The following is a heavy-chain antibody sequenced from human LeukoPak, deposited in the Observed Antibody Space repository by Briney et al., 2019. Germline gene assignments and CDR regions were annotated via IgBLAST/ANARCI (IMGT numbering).Heavy chain of an antibody. Sequence: SETLSLTCNVSGGSISSYYWSWIRQPPGKGLEWIGYIYYSGSTNYNPSLKSRVTISVDTSKNQFSLKLSSVTAADTAVYYCARDTIREMATIGAFDIWGQGTMVTVP. CDR2: IYYSGST. V-gene: IGHV4-59*01. J-gene: IGHJ3*02. CDR3: ARDTIREMATIGAFDI. CDR1: GGSISSYY. D-gene: IGHD5-24*01.